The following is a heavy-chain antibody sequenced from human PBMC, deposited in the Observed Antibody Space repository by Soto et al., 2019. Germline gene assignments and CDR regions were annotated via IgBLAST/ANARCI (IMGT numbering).Heavy chain of an antibody. CDR2: ISAYNGNT. V-gene: IGHV1-18*01. CDR1: GYTFISYG. D-gene: IGHD2-15*01. CDR3: ARVGVEDIVVVVAADWFDP. J-gene: IGHJ5*02. Sequence: ASVKVSCKASGYTFISYGISWVRQAPGQGLEWMGWISAYNGNTNYAQKLQGRVTMTTDISTSTAYMELRSLRSDDTAVYYCARVGVEDIVVVVAADWFDPWGQGTLVTVSS.